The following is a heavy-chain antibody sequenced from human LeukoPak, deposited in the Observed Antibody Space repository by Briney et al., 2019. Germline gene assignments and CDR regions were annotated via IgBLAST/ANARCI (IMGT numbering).Heavy chain of an antibody. D-gene: IGHD3-22*01. CDR3: ASVTYYDSSGYYLGDY. V-gene: IGHV1-2*06. CDR2: INPNSGGT. J-gene: IGHJ4*02. Sequence: GASVKVSCKASGYTFTGDYMHWVRQAPGQGLEWMGRINPNSGGTNYAQKFQGRVTMTRDTSISTAYMELSRLKSDGTAVYYCASVTYYDSSGYYLGDYWGQGTLVTVSS. CDR1: GYTFTGDY.